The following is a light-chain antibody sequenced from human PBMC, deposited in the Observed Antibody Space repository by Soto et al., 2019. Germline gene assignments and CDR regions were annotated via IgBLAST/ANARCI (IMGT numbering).Light chain of an antibody. Sequence: QSALTQPASVSGSPGKSITISCTGTSSDVGGYNYVSWYQQHPGKAPKLMIYDVSNRPSGVSNRFSGSKSGNTASLTISGLQAEDEADYYCSSYPSSSTRVFGGGTKLTVL. CDR3: SSYPSSSTRV. V-gene: IGLV2-14*01. CDR1: SSDVGGYNY. CDR2: DVS. J-gene: IGLJ2*01.